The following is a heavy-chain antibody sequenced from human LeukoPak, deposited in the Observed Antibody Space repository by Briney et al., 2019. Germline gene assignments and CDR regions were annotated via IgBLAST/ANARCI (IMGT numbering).Heavy chain of an antibody. J-gene: IGHJ3*02. CDR1: GGSFSGYY. D-gene: IGHD3-22*01. V-gene: IGHV4-34*01. CDR3: ARTPTYYYDSSGYYGAFDI. Sequence: PSEPLSLTCAVYGGSFSGYYWSWIRQPPGKGLEWIGEINHSGSTNYNPSLKSRVTISVGTSKNQFSLKLSSVTAADTAVYYCARTPTYYYDSSGYYGAFDIWGQGTMVTVSS. CDR2: INHSGST.